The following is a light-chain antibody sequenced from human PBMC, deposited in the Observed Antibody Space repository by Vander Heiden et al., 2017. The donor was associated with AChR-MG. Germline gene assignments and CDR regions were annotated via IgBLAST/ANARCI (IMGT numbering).Light chain of an antibody. V-gene: IGLV1-40*01. CDR1: SSNIGAGYD. CDR3: QSYDSSLSDVV. J-gene: IGLJ2*01. Sequence: QSVLTQPPSVSGAPGPRVTISCTGSSSNIGAGYDVHWYQQLPGTAPKLLIYANNIRPSGVPDRFSGSKSGTSASLAITGLQAEDETDYYCQSYDSSLSDVVFGGGTKLTVV. CDR2: ANN.